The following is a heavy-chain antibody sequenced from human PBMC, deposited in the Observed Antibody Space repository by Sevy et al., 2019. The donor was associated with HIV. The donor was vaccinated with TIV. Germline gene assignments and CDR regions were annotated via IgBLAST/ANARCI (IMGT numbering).Heavy chain of an antibody. V-gene: IGHV3-23*01. CDR1: GFTVSSNY. Sequence: GGSLRLSCAASGFTVSSNYMSWVRQAPGKGLEWVSGISGSGGSTYYADSVKGRFTISRDNFKNTLYLQMNSLRAEDTAVYYCAKAGATKDGMDVWGQGTTVTVSS. J-gene: IGHJ6*02. CDR3: AKAGATKDGMDV. CDR2: ISGSGGST. D-gene: IGHD5-12*01.